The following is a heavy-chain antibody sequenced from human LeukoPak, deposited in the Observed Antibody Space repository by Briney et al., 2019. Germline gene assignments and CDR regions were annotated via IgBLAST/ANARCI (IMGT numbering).Heavy chain of an antibody. CDR2: IYSSGST. Sequence: KPSETLSLTCAVYGGSFSGYFWSWIRQPPGKGLEWIGNIYSSGSTYYNASLQSRVTISIDTSKNQFSLRLNSVTAADTAMYYCAKSGGYGLIDYWGQGTRVTVSS. D-gene: IGHD1-26*01. J-gene: IGHJ4*02. CDR3: AKSGGYGLIDY. CDR1: GGSFSGYF. V-gene: IGHV4-34*01.